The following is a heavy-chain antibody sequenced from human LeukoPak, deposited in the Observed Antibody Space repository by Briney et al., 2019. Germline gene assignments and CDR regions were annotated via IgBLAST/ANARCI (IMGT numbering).Heavy chain of an antibody. CDR1: GGSISSYY. CDR2: IDYSGNT. CDR3: ARHGNWDSRQYYFDH. Sequence: SETLSLTCTVSGGSISSYYWSWIRQPPGKGLEWIAYIDYSGNTNYNPSLKSRVTISIDTSKNQFSLKLSPVTAADTAVYYCARHGNWDSRQYYFDHWGQGTLVTVSS. V-gene: IGHV4-59*08. D-gene: IGHD1-7*01. J-gene: IGHJ4*02.